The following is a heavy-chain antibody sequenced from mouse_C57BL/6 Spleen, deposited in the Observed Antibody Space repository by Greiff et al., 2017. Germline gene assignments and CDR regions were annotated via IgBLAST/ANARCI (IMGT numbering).Heavy chain of an antibody. J-gene: IGHJ4*01. CDR2: IYPGDGDT. D-gene: IGHD2-3*01. CDR3: ARGNDNYAMDY. V-gene: IGHV1-82*01. Sequence: VHLVESGPELVKPGASVKISCKASGYAFSSSWMNWVQQRPGKGLEWIGRIYPGDGDTNNNGKFKGKATLTADKSSSTAYMQLRSLTSEDSAVYFCARGNDNYAMDYWGQGTTLTVSS. CDR1: GYAFSSSW.